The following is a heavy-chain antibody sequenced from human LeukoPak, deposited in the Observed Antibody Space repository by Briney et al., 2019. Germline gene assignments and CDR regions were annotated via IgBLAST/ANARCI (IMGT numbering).Heavy chain of an antibody. V-gene: IGHV3-74*01. J-gene: IGHJ4*02. D-gene: IGHD3-9*01. CDR2: IKSDGSHT. Sequence: GGSLRLSCAASGFTFDDYAMHWVRQAPGKGLVWVSRIKSDGSHTDYADSVKGRFTISRDNAKNTLYLQMNSLRAEDTAVYYCARHSDWFPFDYWGQGALVTVSS. CDR1: GFTFDDYA. CDR3: ARHSDWFPFDY.